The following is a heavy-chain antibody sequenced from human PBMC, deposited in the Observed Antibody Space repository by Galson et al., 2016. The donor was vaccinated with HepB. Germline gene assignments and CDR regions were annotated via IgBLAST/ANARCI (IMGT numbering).Heavy chain of an antibody. D-gene: IGHD6-13*01. Sequence: SLRLSCAASGFPFSAYYMNWIRQPPGKGLEWVSYISTGSLSEYYAASVRGRFTVSRDNAKNTLFLQMNSLRAEDSAVYDCAREGRQVAAAGLDLCGQVILVTVSS. V-gene: IGHV3-11*01. CDR1: GFPFSAYY. CDR2: ISTGSLSE. CDR3: AREGRQVAAAGLDL. J-gene: IGHJ4*02.